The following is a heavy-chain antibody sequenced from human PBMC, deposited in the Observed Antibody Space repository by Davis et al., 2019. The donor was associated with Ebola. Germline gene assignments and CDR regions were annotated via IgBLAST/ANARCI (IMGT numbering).Heavy chain of an antibody. D-gene: IGHD3-10*01. J-gene: IGHJ4*02. CDR1: GGSIRNYY. CDR3: ARSFGAEEFEY. CDR2: IYYSGST. Sequence: MPSETLSLTCTVSGGSIRNYYWSWIRQAPGKGLEWIGYIYYSGSTNYNASLKSRVTISLDMSMDRLSLKLSSLTAADTAMYYCARSFGAEEFEYWGQGTLVTVSS. V-gene: IGHV4-59*01.